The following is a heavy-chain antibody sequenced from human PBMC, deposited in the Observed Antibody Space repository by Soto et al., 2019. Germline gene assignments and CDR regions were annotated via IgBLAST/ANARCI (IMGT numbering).Heavy chain of an antibody. CDR2: IKQDGSEK. Sequence: PGGALRLPCAASAFTFSSYCMSWVRQAPGKGLEWVANIKQDGSEKYYVDSVKGRFTISRDNAKNSLYLQMNSLRAEDTAVYYCARGVGNPGITIFGVVISELYYMDVWRKGTTVTVSS. CDR3: ARGVGNPGITIFGVVISELYYMDV. D-gene: IGHD3-3*01. J-gene: IGHJ6*03. CDR1: AFTFSSYC. V-gene: IGHV3-7*01.